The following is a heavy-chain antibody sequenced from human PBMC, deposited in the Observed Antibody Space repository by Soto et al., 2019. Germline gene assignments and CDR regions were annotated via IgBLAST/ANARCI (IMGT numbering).Heavy chain of an antibody. Sequence: SSETLSLTCTVSGGSISSYYWSWIRQPPGKGLEWIGYIYYSGSTNYNPSLKSRVTISVDTSKNQFSLKLSSVTAADTAVYYCARSRASITIFGVVIAWFDPWGQGTLVTVSS. J-gene: IGHJ5*02. V-gene: IGHV4-59*01. CDR1: GGSISSYY. CDR2: IYYSGST. CDR3: ARSRASITIFGVVIAWFDP. D-gene: IGHD3-3*01.